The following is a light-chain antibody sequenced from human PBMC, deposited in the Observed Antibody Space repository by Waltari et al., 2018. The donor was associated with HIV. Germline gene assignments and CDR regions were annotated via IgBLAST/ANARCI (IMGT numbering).Light chain of an antibody. CDR1: SSPIGRNY. J-gene: IGLJ2*01. V-gene: IGLV1-47*01. Sequence: QSVLTQPPSASGAPGQRVTTSCSGRSSPIGRNYVHWYQQLPGRAPKLLIYRNNQGPSGVPDRFSGSKSGPSASLAISGLRSEDEADYYCASWDDSLSGVVFGGGTKLTVL. CDR3: ASWDDSLSGVV. CDR2: RNN.